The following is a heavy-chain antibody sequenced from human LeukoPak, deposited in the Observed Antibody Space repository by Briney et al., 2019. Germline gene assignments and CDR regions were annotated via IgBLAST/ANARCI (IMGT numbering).Heavy chain of an antibody. CDR1: GGSISSGDYY. D-gene: IGHD3-9*01. CDR2: IYYSGST. J-gene: IGHJ3*02. CDR3: ARAYYDILTGYGPDAFDI. Sequence: SQTLSLTCTVSGGSISSGDYYWSWIRQPPGKGLEWIGYIYYSGSTYYNPSPKSRVTISVDTSKNQFSLKLSSVTAADTAVYYCARAYYDILTGYGPDAFDIWGQGTMVTVSS. V-gene: IGHV4-30-4*01.